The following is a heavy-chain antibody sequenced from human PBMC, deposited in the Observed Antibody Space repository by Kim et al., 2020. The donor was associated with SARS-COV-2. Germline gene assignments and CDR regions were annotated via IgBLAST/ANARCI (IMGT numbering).Heavy chain of an antibody. J-gene: IGHJ2*01. CDR1: GFTFSSYS. Sequence: GGSLRLSCAASGFTFSSYSMNWVRQAPGKGLEWVSSISSSSSYIYYADSVKGRFTISRDNAKNSLYLQMNSLRAEDTAVYYCARDSAGYYDSSERGERYFDLWGRGTLVTASS. CDR2: ISSSSSYI. V-gene: IGHV3-21*01. D-gene: IGHD3-22*01. CDR3: ARDSAGYYDSSERGERYFDL.